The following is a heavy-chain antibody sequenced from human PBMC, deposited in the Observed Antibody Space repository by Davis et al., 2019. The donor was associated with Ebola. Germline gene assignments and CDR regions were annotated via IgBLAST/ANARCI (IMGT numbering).Heavy chain of an antibody. D-gene: IGHD1-26*01. CDR2: ISFSGDPT. CDR3: AKAGHCGNYCSFDS. V-gene: IGHV3-23*01. J-gene: IGHJ4*02. CDR1: GFTFSSYA. Sequence: GSLRLSCAASGFTFSSYAMSWVRQAPGKGLEWASAISFSGDPTYYADSVRGRFTISRDNSKNVLYLQMNSLTAEDTAVYYCAKAGHCGNYCSFDSWGQGTPVTVSS.